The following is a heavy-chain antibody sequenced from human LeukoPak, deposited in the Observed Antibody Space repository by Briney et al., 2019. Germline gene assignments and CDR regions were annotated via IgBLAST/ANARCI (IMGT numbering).Heavy chain of an antibody. Sequence: GGSLRLSCAASGFTFSSCAMSWVRQAPGKGLEWVSAISGSGGSTYYADSVKGRFTISRDNSKNTLYLQMNSLRAEDTAVYYCAKDRWVTMIVALPYYLDYWGQGTLVTVSS. CDR3: AKDRWVTMIVALPYYLDY. CDR1: GFTFSSCA. V-gene: IGHV3-23*01. J-gene: IGHJ4*02. D-gene: IGHD3-22*01. CDR2: ISGSGGST.